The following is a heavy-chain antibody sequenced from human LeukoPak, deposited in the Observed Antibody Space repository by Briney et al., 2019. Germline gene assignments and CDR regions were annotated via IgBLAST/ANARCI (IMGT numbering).Heavy chain of an antibody. CDR2: IIPIFGTA. Sequence: ASVKVSCKASGGTFSSYAISWVRQAPGQGLEWMGGIIPIFGTANYAQKLQGRVTMTTDTSTSTAYMELRSLRSDDTAVYYCARDPSVYYYDSSGYSPFDPWGQGTLVTVSS. J-gene: IGHJ5*02. CDR3: ARDPSVYYYDSSGYSPFDP. CDR1: GGTFSSYA. D-gene: IGHD3-22*01. V-gene: IGHV1-69*05.